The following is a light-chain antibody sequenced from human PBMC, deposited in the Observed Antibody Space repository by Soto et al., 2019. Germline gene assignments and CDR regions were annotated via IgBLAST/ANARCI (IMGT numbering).Light chain of an antibody. CDR1: QSVSSSY. CDR2: GAS. CDR3: QQYGRSGT. Sequence: EIVLTQSPGTLSLSPGERAPLSCRASQSVSSSYLAWYQQKPGQAPRLLIYGASNRATGIPDRFSGSGSGTDFTLTISRLEPEDFAVYYCQQYGRSGTFGQGTKVDI. V-gene: IGKV3-20*01. J-gene: IGKJ1*01.